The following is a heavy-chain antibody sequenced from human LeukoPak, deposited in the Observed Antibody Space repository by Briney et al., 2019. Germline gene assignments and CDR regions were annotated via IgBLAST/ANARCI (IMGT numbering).Heavy chain of an antibody. D-gene: IGHD3-10*01. V-gene: IGHV4-34*01. Sequence: SETLSLPCVVSGGSFSDYYWSWIRQPPGKGLEWIGEIDHSGITNYNPSLKSRVSISVDTSKNQFSLNLSSVTAADTAVYYCASGDGEGWHHYWGQGTLVTVSP. CDR2: IDHSGIT. J-gene: IGHJ4*02. CDR1: GGSFSDYY. CDR3: ASGDGEGWHHY.